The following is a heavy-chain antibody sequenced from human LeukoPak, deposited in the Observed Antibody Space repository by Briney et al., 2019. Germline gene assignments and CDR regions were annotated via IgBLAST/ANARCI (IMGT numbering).Heavy chain of an antibody. CDR3: ARVPRYGDYVADY. V-gene: IGHV4-59*06. J-gene: IGHJ4*02. Sequence: SETLSLTCTVSGGSISSYYWSWIRQHPGKGLEWIGYIYYSGSTYYNPSLKSRVTISVDTSKNQFSLKLSSVTAADTAVYYCARVPRYGDYVADYWGQGTLVTVSS. CDR2: IYYSGST. CDR1: GGSISSYY. D-gene: IGHD4-17*01.